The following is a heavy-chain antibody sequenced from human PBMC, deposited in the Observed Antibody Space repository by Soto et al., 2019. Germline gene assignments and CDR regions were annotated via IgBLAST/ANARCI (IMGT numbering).Heavy chain of an antibody. CDR1: GGTFSSYA. Sequence: GASVKVSCKASGGTFSSYAISWVRQAPGQGLEWMGGIIPIFGTANYAQKFQGRVTITADESTSTAYMELSSLRSEDTAVYYCARAWYNWKFDAFDIWGQGTMVTVSS. CDR2: IIPIFGTA. V-gene: IGHV1-69*13. J-gene: IGHJ3*02. CDR3: ARAWYNWKFDAFDI. D-gene: IGHD1-20*01.